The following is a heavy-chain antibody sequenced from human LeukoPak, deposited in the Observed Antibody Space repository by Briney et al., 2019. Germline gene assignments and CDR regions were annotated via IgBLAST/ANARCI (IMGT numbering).Heavy chain of an antibody. D-gene: IGHD3-3*01. CDR3: ARTQKSIFGVVILPFDY. CDR2: ISSSSSTI. J-gene: IGHJ4*02. Sequence: GGSLRLSCAASGFTFSSYSMNWVRQAPGKGLEWVSYISSSSSTIYYADSVKGRFTISRDNAKNSLYLQMNSLRAEDTAVYYCARTQKSIFGVVILPFDYWGQGTLVTVSS. V-gene: IGHV3-48*01. CDR1: GFTFSSYS.